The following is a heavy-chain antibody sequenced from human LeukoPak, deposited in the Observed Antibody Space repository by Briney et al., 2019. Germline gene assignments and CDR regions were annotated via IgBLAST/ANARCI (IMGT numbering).Heavy chain of an antibody. J-gene: IGHJ2*01. CDR3: AREGDYYDSSGYRYWYFDL. D-gene: IGHD3-22*01. CDR1: GFTFSSYT. Sequence: GGSLRLSCAASGFTFSSYTMHWIRQAPGKGLEWVSSISGSNSYIFYADSVKGRFTVSRDNAKDSLYLQMNSLRAEDTAVYYCAREGDYYDSSGYRYWYFDLWGRGTLVTVSS. CDR2: ISGSNSYI. V-gene: IGHV3-21*04.